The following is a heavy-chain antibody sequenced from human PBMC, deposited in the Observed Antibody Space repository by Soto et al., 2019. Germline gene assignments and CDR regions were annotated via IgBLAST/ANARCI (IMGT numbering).Heavy chain of an antibody. CDR2: IYYSGST. CDR1: GGSISSGDYY. J-gene: IGHJ5*02. CDR3: ARVRDASSPNNWFDP. D-gene: IGHD3-22*01. V-gene: IGHV4-30-4*01. Sequence: SETLSLTCTVSGGSISSGDYYWSWIRQPPGKGLEWIGYIYYSGSTYYNPSLKIRVTISVDTSKNQFSLKLSSVTAADTAVYYCARVRDASSPNNWFDPWGQGTLVTVSS.